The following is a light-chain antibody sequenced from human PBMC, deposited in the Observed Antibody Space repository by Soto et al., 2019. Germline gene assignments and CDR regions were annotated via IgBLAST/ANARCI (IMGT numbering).Light chain of an antibody. CDR1: QSVSSY. CDR3: QQRSNWT. J-gene: IGKJ1*01. CDR2: DAS. Sequence: EIVLTQSPATLSFSPGERATLSCRASQSVSSYLAWYQQKPGQAPRLLIYDASNRATGIPARFSGSGSGTDFTLTISSLESEDFAVYYCQQRSNWTFGQGTKVEIK. V-gene: IGKV3-11*01.